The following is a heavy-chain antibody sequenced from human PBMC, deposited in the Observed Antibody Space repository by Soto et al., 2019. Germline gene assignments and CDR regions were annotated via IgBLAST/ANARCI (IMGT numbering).Heavy chain of an antibody. V-gene: IGHV1-69*06. J-gene: IGHJ5*02. D-gene: IGHD3-3*01. CDR3: ARDMEGDDFWSGNWFDP. CDR1: GGTFSSYS. Sequence: ASVKVSCKASGGTFSSYSISWVRQAPGQGLEWMGGIIPIFGTANYAQKFQGRVTITADKSTSTAYMELSSLRSEDTAVYYCARDMEGDDFWSGNWFDPWGQGTLVTVSS. CDR2: IIPIFGTA.